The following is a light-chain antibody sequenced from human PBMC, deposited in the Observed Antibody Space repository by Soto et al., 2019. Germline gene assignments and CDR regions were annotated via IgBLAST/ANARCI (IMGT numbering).Light chain of an antibody. J-gene: IGKJ4*01. CDR2: SSS. CDR3: LQTFTTHIT. Sequence: DIQMTQSPSSLSASAGDTVTITCRASQNIADYLSWYQQKPGKAPKLLMYSSSILHDGVSSRFSGDGSGISFTLSLSGLQLEDFATYYCLQTFTTHITFRGGTTVEVK. V-gene: IGKV1-39*01. CDR1: QNIADY.